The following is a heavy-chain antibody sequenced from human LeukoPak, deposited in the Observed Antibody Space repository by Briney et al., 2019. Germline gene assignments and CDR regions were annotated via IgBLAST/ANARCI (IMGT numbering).Heavy chain of an antibody. Sequence: TSETLSLTCTVSGGSISSGSYYWSWIRQPAGKGLEWIGRIYTSGSTNYNPSLKSRVTISVDTSKNQFSLKLSSVTAADTAVYYCARSDRMWSRGYYTYYYYMDVWGKGTTVTVSS. CDR3: ARSDRMWSRGYYTYYYYMDV. V-gene: IGHV4-61*02. CDR2: IYTSGST. J-gene: IGHJ6*03. D-gene: IGHD3-22*01. CDR1: GGSISSGSYY.